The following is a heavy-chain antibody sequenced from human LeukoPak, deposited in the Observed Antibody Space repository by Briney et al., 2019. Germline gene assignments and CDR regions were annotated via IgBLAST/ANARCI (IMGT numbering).Heavy chain of an antibody. Sequence: SETLSLTCTGSGGSISSYYWSWIRQPPGKGLEWIGYIYYSGNTNYNLSLKSRVTISLDTSKNQFSLKLSSVTAADTAVYYCARGTRTVNWFDPWGQGALVTVSS. V-gene: IGHV4-59*01. CDR1: GGSISSYY. CDR2: IYYSGNT. D-gene: IGHD3-10*01. J-gene: IGHJ5*02. CDR3: ARGTRTVNWFDP.